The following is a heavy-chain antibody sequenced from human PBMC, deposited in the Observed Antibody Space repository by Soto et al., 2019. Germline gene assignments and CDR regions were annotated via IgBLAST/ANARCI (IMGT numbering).Heavy chain of an antibody. J-gene: IGHJ6*02. V-gene: IGHV3-30*18. D-gene: IGHD3-3*01. CDR1: GFTFSSYG. CDR2: ISYDGSNK. Sequence: PGGSLRLSCAASGFTFSSYGMHWVRQAPGKGLEWVAVISYDGSNKYYADSVKGRFTISRDNSKNTLYLQMNSLRAEDTAVYYCAKGESSITIFGAPGYGMDGWGQGTTVTVSS. CDR3: AKGESSITIFGAPGYGMDG.